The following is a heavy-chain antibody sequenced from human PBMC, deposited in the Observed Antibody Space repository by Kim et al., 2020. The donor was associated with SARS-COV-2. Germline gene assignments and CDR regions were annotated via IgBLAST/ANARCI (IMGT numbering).Heavy chain of an antibody. CDR3: GRGRRSYNYYMDV. CDR2: IRLDGSNR. V-gene: IGHV3-33*01. J-gene: IGHJ6*03. Sequence: GGSLRLSCAASGFTFSSYGMHWVRLAPGKGLEWVAVIRLDGSNRYFADSVKGRFTISRDNSKNTVYLQMNSLRTEDTAVYYCGRGRRSYNYYMDVWGKGTTVTVSS. CDR1: GFTFSSYG.